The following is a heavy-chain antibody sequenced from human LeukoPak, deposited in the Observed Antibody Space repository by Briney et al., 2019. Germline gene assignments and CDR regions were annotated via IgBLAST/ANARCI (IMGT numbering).Heavy chain of an antibody. J-gene: IGHJ5*02. CDR1: GFTFSGSA. D-gene: IGHD5-12*01. CDR2: IRSKANSYAT. Sequence: GGSLRLSCAASGFTFSGSAMHWVRQASGKGLEWVGRIRSKANSYATAYAASVKGRFTISRDDSKNTAYLQMNSLRTEDTAVYYCTRPKFHGYSGYDWDENWFDPWGQGTLVTVSS. CDR3: TRPKFHGYSGYDWDENWFDP. V-gene: IGHV3-73*01.